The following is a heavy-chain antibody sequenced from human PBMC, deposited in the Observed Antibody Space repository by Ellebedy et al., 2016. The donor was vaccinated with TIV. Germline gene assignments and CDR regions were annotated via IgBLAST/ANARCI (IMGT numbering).Heavy chain of an antibody. Sequence: AASVKVSCKASGYTFTSHYMHWVRQAPGQGLEWMGVIDASGGSTSYAQKFQGRVSMTRDTSTSTVYMELSSLRSEDTAVYYCARPDIAVTGTYYFDNWGQGTLVTVSS. CDR2: IDASGGST. CDR1: GYTFTSHY. D-gene: IGHD6-19*01. V-gene: IGHV1-46*01. J-gene: IGHJ4*02. CDR3: ARPDIAVTGTYYFDN.